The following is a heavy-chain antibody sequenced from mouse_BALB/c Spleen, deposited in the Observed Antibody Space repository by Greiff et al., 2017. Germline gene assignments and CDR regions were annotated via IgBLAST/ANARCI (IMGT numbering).Heavy chain of an antibody. Sequence: EVMLVESGPGLVKPSQSLSLTCTVTGYSITSDYAWNWIRQFPGNKLEWMGYISYSGSTSYNPSLKSRISITRDTSKNQFFLQLNSVTTEDTATYYCARDKLGPFAYWGQGTLVTVSA. CDR2: ISYSGST. CDR3: ARDKLGPFAY. D-gene: IGHD4-1*01. CDR1: GYSITSDYA. V-gene: IGHV3-2*02. J-gene: IGHJ3*01.